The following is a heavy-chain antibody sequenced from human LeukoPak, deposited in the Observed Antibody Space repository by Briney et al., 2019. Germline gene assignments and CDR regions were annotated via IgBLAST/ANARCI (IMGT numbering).Heavy chain of an antibody. D-gene: IGHD3-22*01. J-gene: IGHJ4*02. CDR3: AKAPSGYYDTSGPKWFDY. Sequence: GGSLRLSCAASGFTFSSYAMSWVRQAPGKGLEWVSAISGSGGSTYYADSVKGRFTISRDNSKNTLYLQMNGLRAEDTAVYYCAKAPSGYYDTSGPKWFDYWGQGTLVTVSS. V-gene: IGHV3-23*01. CDR1: GFTFSSYA. CDR2: ISGSGGST.